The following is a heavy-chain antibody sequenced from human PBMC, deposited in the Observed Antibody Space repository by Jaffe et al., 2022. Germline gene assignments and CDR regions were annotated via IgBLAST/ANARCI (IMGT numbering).Heavy chain of an antibody. J-gene: IGHJ4*02. V-gene: IGHV3-64*01. Sequence: EVQLVESGGGLVQPGGSLRLSCAASGFTFSNYAMHWVRQAPGKGLEYVSAISSNGGTTYYANSVKGRFTISRDNSKNTLNLQMGSLRAEDMAVYYCARVGATNYFDYWGQGTLVTVSS. CDR3: ARVGATNYFDY. CDR1: GFTFSNYA. D-gene: IGHD3-16*01. CDR2: ISSNGGTT.